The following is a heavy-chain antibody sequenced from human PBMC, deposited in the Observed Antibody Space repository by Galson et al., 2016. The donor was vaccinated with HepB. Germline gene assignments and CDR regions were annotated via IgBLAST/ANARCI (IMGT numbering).Heavy chain of an antibody. CDR3: ARVWVLRYLDHSGWDA. J-gene: IGHJ6*02. CDR2: ISSSGNYI. D-gene: IGHD3-9*01. V-gene: IGHV3-21*06. Sequence: SLRLSCAASGFTVNRYTINWVRQAPGKGLEWVSSISSSGNYIYYGDSVKGRFIISRDDANNSVFLQMNSLTTDDTAVYYCARVWVLRYLDHSGWDAWGQGTTVTVSS. CDR1: GFTVNRYT.